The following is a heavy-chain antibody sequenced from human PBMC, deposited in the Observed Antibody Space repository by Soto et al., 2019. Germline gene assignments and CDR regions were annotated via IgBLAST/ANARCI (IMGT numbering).Heavy chain of an antibody. Sequence: ESLKISCKGSGYSFTSYWISWVRQMPGKGLEWMGRIDPSDSYTNYSPSFQGHVTISADKSISTAYLQWSSLKASDTAMYYCARLQGAHGYCSGGSCRAYYGMDVWGQGTTVTVSS. J-gene: IGHJ6*02. CDR3: ARLQGAHGYCSGGSCRAYYGMDV. V-gene: IGHV5-10-1*01. CDR1: GYSFTSYW. D-gene: IGHD2-15*01. CDR2: IDPSDSYT.